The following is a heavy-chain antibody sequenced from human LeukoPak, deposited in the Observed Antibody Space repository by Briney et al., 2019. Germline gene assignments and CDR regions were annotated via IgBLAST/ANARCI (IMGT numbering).Heavy chain of an antibody. V-gene: IGHV4-34*01. J-gene: IGHJ4*02. CDR1: GGSFGGYY. CDR2: INHSGST. CDR3: ASDVDTAMGGTY. Sequence: SETLSLTCAVYGGSFGGYYWNWIRQPPGKGLEWIGEINHSGSTNYNPSLKSRVTISVDTSKNQFSLKLSSVTAADTAVYYYASDVDTAMGGTYWGQGTLVTVSS. D-gene: IGHD5-18*01.